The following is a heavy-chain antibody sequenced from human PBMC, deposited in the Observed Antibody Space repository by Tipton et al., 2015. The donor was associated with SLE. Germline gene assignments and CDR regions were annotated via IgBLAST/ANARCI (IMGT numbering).Heavy chain of an antibody. D-gene: IGHD7-27*01. CDR1: GGSISSYY. V-gene: IGHV4-59*01. J-gene: IGHJ4*02. CDR3: AREGPWGGALDY. CDR2: IYYSGST. Sequence: LRLSCTVSGGSISSYYWSWIRQPPGKGLEWIGYIYYSGSTNYNPSLKSRVTISVDTSKNQFSLKLSSVTAADTAVYYCAREGPWGGALDYWGQGTLVTVSS.